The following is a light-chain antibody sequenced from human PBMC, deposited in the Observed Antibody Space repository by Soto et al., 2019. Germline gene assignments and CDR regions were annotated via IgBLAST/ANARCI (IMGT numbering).Light chain of an antibody. Sequence: DIVMTQSPGTLSVSPGERATLSCRASQSVSSNLVWYQQKPGQAPRLLIYGASTRATGIPARFSGSGSGTDFTLTISSLQSEDFAVYYCQQYNNWPRTFGQGTKVDIK. CDR1: QSVSSN. J-gene: IGKJ1*01. V-gene: IGKV3-15*01. CDR3: QQYNNWPRT. CDR2: GAS.